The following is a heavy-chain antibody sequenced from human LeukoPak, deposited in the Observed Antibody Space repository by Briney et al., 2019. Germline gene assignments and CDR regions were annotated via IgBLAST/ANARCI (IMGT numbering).Heavy chain of an antibody. CDR1: GFTFSNYA. Sequence: GGSLRLSCAASGFTFSNYAMTWVRQAPGKGLEWVSGMSGSGGYTYYADSVKGRFTISRDNSKNTLYLQMNSLRAEDTAVYYCAKGIAVAGTRVDYWGQGTLVTVSS. CDR3: AKGIAVAGTRVDY. CDR2: MSGSGGYT. D-gene: IGHD6-19*01. J-gene: IGHJ4*02. V-gene: IGHV3-23*01.